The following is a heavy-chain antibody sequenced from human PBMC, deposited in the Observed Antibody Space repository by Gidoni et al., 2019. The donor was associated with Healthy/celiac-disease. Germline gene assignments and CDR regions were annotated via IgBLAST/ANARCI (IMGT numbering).Heavy chain of an antibody. CDR3: ARDLRGDKPPLRYIAVASSMADAFDI. CDR2: ISSSSSYI. J-gene: IGHJ3*02. D-gene: IGHD6-19*01. CDR1: GFTFSSYS. Sequence: EVQLVESGGGLVKPGGSLRLSCAASGFTFSSYSMNWVRQAPGKGLEWVSSISSSSSYIYYADSVKGRFTISRDNAKNSLYLQMNSLRAEDTAVYYCARDLRGDKPPLRYIAVASSMADAFDIWGQGTMVTVSS. V-gene: IGHV3-21*01.